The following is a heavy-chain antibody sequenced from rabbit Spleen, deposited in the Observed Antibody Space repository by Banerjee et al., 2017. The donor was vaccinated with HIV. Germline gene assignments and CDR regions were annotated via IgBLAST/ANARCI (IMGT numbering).Heavy chain of an antibody. D-gene: IGHD4-1*01. CDR1: GFDFSSYG. J-gene: IGHJ4*01. Sequence: QEQLVESGGGLVQPGGSLKLSCKASGFDFSSYGVSWVRQPPGKGLEWIGYIDPLFGSTYYANWVNGRFSISRENTQNTVYLQLNSLTAADTATYFCARDLAGAVGWNFDLWGPGTLVTVS. CDR3: ARDLAGAVGWNFDL. V-gene: IGHV1S47*01. CDR2: IDPLFGST.